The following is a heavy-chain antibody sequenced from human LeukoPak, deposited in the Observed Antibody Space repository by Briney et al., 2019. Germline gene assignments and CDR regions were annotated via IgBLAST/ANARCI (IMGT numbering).Heavy chain of an antibody. CDR2: IYPGDSDT. CDR1: GYSFTSYW. J-gene: IGHJ4*02. V-gene: IGHV5-51*01. Sequence: GEFLKISCKGSGYSFTSYWIGWVRQMPGKGLEWMGIIYPGDSDTRYSPSFQGQVTISADKSISTAYLQWSSLEASDTAMYYCASSLGIYDSSGYRVFDYWGQGTLVTVSS. CDR3: ASSLGIYDSSGYRVFDY. D-gene: IGHD3-22*01.